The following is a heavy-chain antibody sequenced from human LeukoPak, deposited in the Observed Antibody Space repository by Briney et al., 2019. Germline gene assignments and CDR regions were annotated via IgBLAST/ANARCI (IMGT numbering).Heavy chain of an antibody. CDR1: GFTFSSYA. V-gene: IGHV3-30*04. CDR3: SRDYYGDSDPRYYFDY. J-gene: IGHJ4*02. Sequence: GGSLRLSCAASGFTFSSYAMHWVRQAPGKGLEWVAVISYDGSKKYYADSVKGRFTISRDNSKNTLYLQMNSLRAEDTAVYYCSRDYYGDSDPRYYFDYWGQGTLVTVSS. CDR2: ISYDGSKK. D-gene: IGHD4-17*01.